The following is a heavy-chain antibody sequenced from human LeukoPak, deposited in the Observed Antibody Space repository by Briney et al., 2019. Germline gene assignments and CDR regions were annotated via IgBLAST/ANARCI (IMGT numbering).Heavy chain of an antibody. V-gene: IGHV3-21*01. CDR1: GFTFSSYS. D-gene: IGHD6-13*01. CDR3: TTVLSSNRYNLCDY. J-gene: IGHJ4*02. Sequence: GGSLRLSCAASGFTFSSYSMNWVRQAPGKGLEWVSSISSSSSYIYYADSVKGRFTISRDNAKNTLYLQMNSLGAEDTAVYYCTTVLSSNRYNLCDYWGRGTLVTVSS. CDR2: ISSSSSYI.